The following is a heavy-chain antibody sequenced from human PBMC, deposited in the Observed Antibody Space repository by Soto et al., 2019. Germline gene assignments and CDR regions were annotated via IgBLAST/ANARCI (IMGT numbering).Heavy chain of an antibody. J-gene: IGHJ4*02. CDR3: ARVRYYDFWSGPDY. CDR2: IYYSGST. D-gene: IGHD3-3*01. CDR1: GGSISSYY. Sequence: PSETLSLTCPVSGGSISSYYGSWIRQPPGKGLEWIGYIYYSGSTNYNPSLKSRVTISVDTSKNQFSLKLSSVTAEDTAVYYCARVRYYDFWSGPDYWGQGTLVTVSS. V-gene: IGHV4-59*01.